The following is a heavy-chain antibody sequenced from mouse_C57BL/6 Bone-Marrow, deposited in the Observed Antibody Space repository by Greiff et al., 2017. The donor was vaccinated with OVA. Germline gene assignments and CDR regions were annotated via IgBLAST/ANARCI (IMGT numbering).Heavy chain of an antibody. Sequence: QVQLQQSGAELVRPGTSVKMSCKASGYTFTNYWIGWAKQRPGHGLEWIGDIYPGGGYTNYNEKFKGKATLTADKSSSTAYMQFSSLTSEDSAIYYCARGGYGSFYAMDYWGQGTSVTVSS. D-gene: IGHD1-1*01. V-gene: IGHV1-63*01. J-gene: IGHJ4*01. CDR1: GYTFTNYW. CDR2: IYPGGGYT. CDR3: ARGGYGSFYAMDY.